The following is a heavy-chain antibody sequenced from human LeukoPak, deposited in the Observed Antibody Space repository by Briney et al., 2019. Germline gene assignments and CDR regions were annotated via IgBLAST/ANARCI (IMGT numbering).Heavy chain of an antibody. CDR1: GYIFTSYG. V-gene: IGHV1-18*01. D-gene: IGHD3-22*01. CDR2: IGAYNGNA. CDR3: VRDRGNPLYYYDTSGSSFDY. Sequence: ASVKVSCKASGYIFTSYGISWVRQAPGQGREWMGGIGAYNGNANYARKFQGRVTMTTDTSTSTAYMDMRSLRSDDPAVYYCVRDRGNPLYYYDTSGSSFDYWGQGTLVTVSS. J-gene: IGHJ4*02.